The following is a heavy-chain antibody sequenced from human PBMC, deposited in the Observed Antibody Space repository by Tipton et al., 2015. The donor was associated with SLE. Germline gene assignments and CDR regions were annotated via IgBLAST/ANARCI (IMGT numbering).Heavy chain of an antibody. CDR2: IYHSGST. D-gene: IGHD6-13*01. V-gene: IGHV4-39*07. J-gene: IGHJ4*02. CDR1: GGSISSGGYY. Sequence: TLSLTCTVSGGSISSGGYYWGWIRQPPGKGLEWIGSIYHSGSTYYNTSLNSRVTISVDTSKNQFSLKLSSVTAADTAVYYCARSELRPYSSSWYEFDYWGQGTLVTVSS. CDR3: ARSELRPYSSSWYEFDY.